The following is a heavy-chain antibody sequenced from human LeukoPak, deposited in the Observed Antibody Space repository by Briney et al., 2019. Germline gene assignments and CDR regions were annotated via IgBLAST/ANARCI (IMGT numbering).Heavy chain of an antibody. CDR3: AKDRPDYDILTGSSLTDY. CDR1: GFTFSSYA. J-gene: IGHJ4*02. D-gene: IGHD3-9*01. CDR2: ISGSGGST. Sequence: GSLRLSCAASGFTFSSYAMSWVRQAPGKGLEWVSAISGSGGSTYYADSVKGRFTISRDNSKNTLYLQMNSLRAEDTAVYYCAKDRPDYDILTGSSLTDYWGQGTLVTVSS. V-gene: IGHV3-23*01.